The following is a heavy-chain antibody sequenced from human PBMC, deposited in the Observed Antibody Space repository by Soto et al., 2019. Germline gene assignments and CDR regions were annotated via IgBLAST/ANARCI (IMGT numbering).Heavy chain of an antibody. V-gene: IGHV5-51*01. CDR1: GYSFTSYW. CDR3: ARLLIDDQFYYDYVWGSYRQKGGDYYYYGMDV. Sequence: GESLKISCKGSGYSFTSYWIGWVRQMPGKGLEWMGIIYPGDSDTRYSPSFQGQVTISADKSISPAYLQWSSLKASDTAMYYCARLLIDDQFYYDYVWGSYRQKGGDYYYYGMDVWGQGTTVTVSS. J-gene: IGHJ6*02. D-gene: IGHD3-16*02. CDR2: IYPGDSDT.